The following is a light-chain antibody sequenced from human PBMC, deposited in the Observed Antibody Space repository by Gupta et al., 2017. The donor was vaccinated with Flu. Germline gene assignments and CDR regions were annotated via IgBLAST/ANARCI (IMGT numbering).Light chain of an antibody. CDR1: QSLLYSSNNKNY. CDR3: QQYYTIPIT. Sequence: DIVLTQSPDSLTVSLGERATINCKSSQSLLYSSNNKNYLAWYQQKSGQSPKLLIYWASTGESGVPARFSGSGSGTDFTLTISSLQAEDVAVYYCQQYYTIPITFGQGTRLEIK. CDR2: WAS. J-gene: IGKJ5*01. V-gene: IGKV4-1*01.